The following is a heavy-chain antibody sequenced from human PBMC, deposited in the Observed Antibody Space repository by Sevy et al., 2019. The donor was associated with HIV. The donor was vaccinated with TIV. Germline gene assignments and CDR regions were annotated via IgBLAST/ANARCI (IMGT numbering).Heavy chain of an antibody. CDR1: GGSISSRSYY. Sequence: ETLSLTCTVSGGSISSRSYYWGWIRQPPGKGLEWIGSIYYSGSTYYNPSLKSRVTISVDTSKNQFSLKLSSVTAADTTVYYCASSYDYVWGSYLGSFDIWGQGTMVTVSS. V-gene: IGHV4-39*01. J-gene: IGHJ3*02. CDR2: IYYSGST. D-gene: IGHD3-16*01. CDR3: ASSYDYVWGSYLGSFDI.